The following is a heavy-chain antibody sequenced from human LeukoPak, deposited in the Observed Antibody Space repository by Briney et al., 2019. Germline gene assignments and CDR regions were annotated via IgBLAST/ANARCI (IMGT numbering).Heavy chain of an antibody. CDR3: ARERVVGATGNFQH. CDR2: ISAYNGNT. D-gene: IGHD1-26*01. V-gene: IGHV1-18*01. J-gene: IGHJ1*01. Sequence: RAPVKVSCKASGYTFTSYDISWVRQAPGQGLEWMGWISAYNGNTNYARKLQGRVTMTTDTSTSTAYMELRSLRSDDTAVYYCARERVVGATGNFQHWGQGTLVTVSS. CDR1: GYTFTSYD.